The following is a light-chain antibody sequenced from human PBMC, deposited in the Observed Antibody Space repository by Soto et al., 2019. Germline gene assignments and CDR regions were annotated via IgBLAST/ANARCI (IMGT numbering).Light chain of an antibody. CDR2: DAS. CDR1: HSVYTY. CDR3: QQRSNWPLYT. J-gene: IGKJ2*01. V-gene: IGKV3-11*01. Sequence: EIVLTQSPAALSLSPGERATLSCRARHSVYTYLASYQQKPGQPPRLLIYDASNSATGIPDRFSGSGSGTDFTLTISSLEPEDFAIYYCQQRSNWPLYTFGPGTKLEIK.